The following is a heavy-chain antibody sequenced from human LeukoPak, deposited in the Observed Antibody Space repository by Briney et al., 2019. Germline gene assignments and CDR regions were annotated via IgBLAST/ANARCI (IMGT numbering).Heavy chain of an antibody. CDR3: ARDRRPDAFDV. J-gene: IGHJ3*01. V-gene: IGHV3-48*01. CDR1: GFTFSSYS. Sequence: PGGSLRLSCAASGFTFSSYSMNWVRQAPGKGLEWVSYISSSSSTIYYADSVKGRFTISRDNAKNSLYLQMNSLRAEDTAVYYCARDRRPDAFDVWGQGTMVTVSS. CDR2: ISSSSSTI.